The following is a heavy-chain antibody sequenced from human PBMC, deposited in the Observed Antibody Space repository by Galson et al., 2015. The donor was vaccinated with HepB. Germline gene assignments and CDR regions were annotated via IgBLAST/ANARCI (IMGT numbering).Heavy chain of an antibody. CDR2: VNSDGSNT. Sequence: SLRLSCAASGFNFNTYAMSWVRQAPGKGLQWVSTVNSDGSNTYYADSVKGRFTISRDNSKNTLYLQMNSLSAEDTAVYYCARGRYCSTSKCYAGKEWFDPWGQGTLVTVSS. CDR1: GFNFNTYA. V-gene: IGHV3-23*01. CDR3: ARGRYCSTSKCYAGKEWFDP. D-gene: IGHD2-2*01. J-gene: IGHJ5*02.